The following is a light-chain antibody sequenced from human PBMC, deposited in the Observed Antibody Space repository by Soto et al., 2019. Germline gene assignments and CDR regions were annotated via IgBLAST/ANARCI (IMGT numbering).Light chain of an antibody. CDR1: QSVSSS. J-gene: IGKJ1*01. CDR3: QQYNNWWT. Sequence: EIVMTQPPATLSVSPGERATLSCRASQSVSSSLAWYQQKPGQAPRLLIYGASTRATGIPARFSGSGSETEFTLTISSLHSEDFAVYYCQQYNNWWTFGQGTKVEIK. CDR2: GAS. V-gene: IGKV3-15*01.